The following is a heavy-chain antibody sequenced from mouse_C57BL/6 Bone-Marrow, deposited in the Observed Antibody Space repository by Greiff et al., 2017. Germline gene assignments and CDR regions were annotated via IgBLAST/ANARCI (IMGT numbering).Heavy chain of an antibody. CDR3: ANDLLWLRRYYYAMDY. CDR2: INPNNGGT. J-gene: IGHJ4*01. V-gene: IGHV1-22*01. Sequence: EVKLVESGPELVKPGASVKMSCKASGYTFTDYNMHWVKQSHGKSLEWIGYINPNNGGTSYNQKLKGKATLTVNKSSSTAYMELRSLTSEDSAVYYCANDLLWLRRYYYAMDYWGQGTSVTVSS. D-gene: IGHD2-2*01. CDR1: GYTFTDYN.